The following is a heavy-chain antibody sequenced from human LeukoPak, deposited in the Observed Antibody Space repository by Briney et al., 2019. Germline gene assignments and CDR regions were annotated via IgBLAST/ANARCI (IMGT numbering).Heavy chain of an antibody. D-gene: IGHD3-16*01. CDR3: ARVLGVARAFDI. CDR2: VYYSGST. Sequence: PSETLSLTCTVSGGSISSYFWSWIRQPPGKGLEWIGYVYYSGSTYYNPSLKSRVTISVDTSKNQFSLKLSSVTAADTAVYYCARVLGVARAFDIWGQGTMVTVSS. V-gene: IGHV4-59*12. CDR1: GGSISSYF. J-gene: IGHJ3*02.